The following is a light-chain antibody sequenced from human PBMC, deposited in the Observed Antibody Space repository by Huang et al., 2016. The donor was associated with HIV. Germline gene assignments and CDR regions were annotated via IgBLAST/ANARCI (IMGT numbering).Light chain of an antibody. Sequence: DIVMTQSPDSLAVSLGERATINCRSSQSLFFSSNKRGYLGWYQKKPGQPPKLVISWASARESGVPDRFSGSGSETHFTLTISSLQAEDVAVYYCQQYYHNPLTFGGGTKVEI. J-gene: IGKJ4*01. CDR1: QSLFFSSNKRGY. CDR2: WAS. CDR3: QQYYHNPLT. V-gene: IGKV4-1*01.